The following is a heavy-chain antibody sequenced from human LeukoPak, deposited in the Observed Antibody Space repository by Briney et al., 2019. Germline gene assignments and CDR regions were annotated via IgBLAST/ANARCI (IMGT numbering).Heavy chain of an antibody. V-gene: IGHV1-69*13. J-gene: IGHJ5*02. Sequence: ASVKVSRKASGGTFSSYAISWVRQAPGQGLEWMGGIIPIFGTANYAQKFQGRVTITADESTSTAYMELSSLRSEDTAVYYCARELYYGSGSRHNWFDPWGQGTLVTVSS. CDR3: ARELYYGSGSRHNWFDP. CDR1: GGTFSSYA. CDR2: IIPIFGTA. D-gene: IGHD3-10*01.